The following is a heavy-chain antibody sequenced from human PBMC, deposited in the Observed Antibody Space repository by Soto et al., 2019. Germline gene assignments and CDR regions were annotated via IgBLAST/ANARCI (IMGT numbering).Heavy chain of an antibody. Sequence: GGSLRLSCAASGFTFSSYGMHWVRQAPGKGLEWVAVISYDGSNKYYADSVKGRFTISRDNSKNTLYLQMSSLRSEDTAVYYCARPQVSIAAALIRYYYGMDVWGQGTTVTVSS. J-gene: IGHJ6*02. V-gene: IGHV3-30*03. CDR3: ARPQVSIAAALIRYYYGMDV. D-gene: IGHD6-13*01. CDR2: ISYDGSNK. CDR1: GFTFSSYG.